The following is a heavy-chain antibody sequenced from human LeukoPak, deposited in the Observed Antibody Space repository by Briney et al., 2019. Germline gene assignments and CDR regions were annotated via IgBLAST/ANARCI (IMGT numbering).Heavy chain of an antibody. D-gene: IGHD6-13*01. J-gene: IGHJ4*02. CDR3: AKDDYGYSSSPSY. Sequence: GGSLRLSCAASGFTFDDYAMHWVRQAPGKGLEWVSGISWNSGSIGSADSVKGRFIISRDNAQNSLYLQMNSLRAEDTALYYCAKDDYGYSSSPSYWGQGTLVTVSS. V-gene: IGHV3-9*01. CDR1: GFTFDDYA. CDR2: ISWNSGSI.